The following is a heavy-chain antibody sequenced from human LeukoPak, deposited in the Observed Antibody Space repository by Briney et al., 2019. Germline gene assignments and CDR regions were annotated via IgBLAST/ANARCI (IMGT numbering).Heavy chain of an antibody. J-gene: IGHJ6*02. V-gene: IGHV1-8*02. CDR3: AFSWIQLWLPQNYYYYGMDV. Sequence: ASVKVSCKASGYTFTSYGINWVRQATGQGLEWMGWMNPNSGNTGYAQKFQGRVTMTRNTSISTAYMELSSLRSEDTAVYYCAFSWIQLWLPQNYYYYGMDVWGQGTTVTVSS. D-gene: IGHD5-18*01. CDR1: GYTFTSYG. CDR2: MNPNSGNT.